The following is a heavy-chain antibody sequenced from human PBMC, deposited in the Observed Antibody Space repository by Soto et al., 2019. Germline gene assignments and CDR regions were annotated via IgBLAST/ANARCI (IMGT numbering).Heavy chain of an antibody. D-gene: IGHD6-6*01. J-gene: IGHJ5*02. CDR2: IYYSGST. CDR3: ARREYRRWFDP. CDR1: GGSISSSSYY. Sequence: PSETLSLTCTVSGGSISSSSYYWGWIRQPPGKGLEWIGSIYYSGSTYYNPSLKSRVTISVDTSENQFSLKLSSVTAADTAVYYCARREYRRWFDPWGQGTLVTVSS. V-gene: IGHV4-39*01.